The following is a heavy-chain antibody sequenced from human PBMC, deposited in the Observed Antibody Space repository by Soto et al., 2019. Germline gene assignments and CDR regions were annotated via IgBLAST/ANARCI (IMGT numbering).Heavy chain of an antibody. CDR3: ARPIQSDYDSSGQSAWFVP. J-gene: IGHJ5*02. Sequence: QVQLVQSGAEVKKPGSSVKVSCKASGGTFSSYAISWVRQAPGQGLEWMGGIIPIFGTANYAQKFQGRVTKPADESTSTADMKLGRLRSEDTAVYYCARPIQSDYDSSGQSAWFVPWGQGTLVTVSS. D-gene: IGHD3-22*01. V-gene: IGHV1-69*12. CDR1: GGTFSSYA. CDR2: IIPIFGTA.